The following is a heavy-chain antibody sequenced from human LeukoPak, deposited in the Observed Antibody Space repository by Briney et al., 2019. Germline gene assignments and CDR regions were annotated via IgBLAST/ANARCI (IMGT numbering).Heavy chain of an antibody. CDR2: IYHSGST. CDR3: ARGGGIAAAGIFLDY. D-gene: IGHD6-13*01. Sequence: SETLSLICAVSGGSISSGGYSWSWIRQPPGKGLEWIGYIYHSGSTYYNPSLKSRVTISVDRSKNQFSLKLSSVTAADTAVYYCARGGGIAAAGIFLDYWGQGTLVTVSS. V-gene: IGHV4-30-2*01. J-gene: IGHJ4*02. CDR1: GGSISSGGYS.